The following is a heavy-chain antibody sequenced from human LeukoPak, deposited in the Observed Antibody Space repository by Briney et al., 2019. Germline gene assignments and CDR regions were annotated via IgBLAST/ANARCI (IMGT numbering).Heavy chain of an antibody. V-gene: IGHV3-53*01. CDR1: GFSVSSNY. CDR3: ARESSGIDDFAFDI. CDR2: IYRDGTT. D-gene: IGHD3-3*01. Sequence: GGSLRLSCAASGFSVSSNYMSWVRQAPGKGLEWVSLIYRDGTTFYADSVKGRFTISRDNSKNTLYVQMNSLRAEDTAVYYCARESSGIDDFAFDIWGQGRMVTVSS. J-gene: IGHJ3*02.